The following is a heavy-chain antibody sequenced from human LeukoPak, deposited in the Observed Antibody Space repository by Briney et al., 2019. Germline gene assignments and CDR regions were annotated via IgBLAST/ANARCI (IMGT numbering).Heavy chain of an antibody. J-gene: IGHJ4*02. CDR1: GFTFSNYW. CDR3: ASSPPGREVMLPCFDS. V-gene: IGHV3-7*03. CDR2: INQDGSEE. Sequence: GGSLRLSCAASGFTFSNYWMTWVRQAPGKGLEWVAHINQDGSEEHYMDSVKARFTISRDNAKNTLFLQMNSLRSEDTAVYYCASSPPGREVMLPCFDSWGQGTLVTVSS. D-gene: IGHD3-3*01.